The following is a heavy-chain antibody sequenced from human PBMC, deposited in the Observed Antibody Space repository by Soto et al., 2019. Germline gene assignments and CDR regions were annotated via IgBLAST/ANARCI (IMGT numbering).Heavy chain of an antibody. J-gene: IGHJ4*02. Sequence: QVQLRQWGAGLLKPSETLVLTCAVSGGSFTDYYWGWIRQSPGKGLEWIGEINHSASSTYNPSLASRVTILVDTSKKQFSLRLTSVTAADTAMYYCARGLRAYGGNPYFDSWGQGTLVTVSS. CDR1: GGSFTDYY. CDR2: INHSASS. CDR3: ARGLRAYGGNPYFDS. V-gene: IGHV4-34*01. D-gene: IGHD2-15*01.